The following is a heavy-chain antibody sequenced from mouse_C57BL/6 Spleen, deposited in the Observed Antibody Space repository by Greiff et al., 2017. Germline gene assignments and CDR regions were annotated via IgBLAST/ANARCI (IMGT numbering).Heavy chain of an antibody. Sequence: VQLQQSGPELVKPGASVKISCKASGYTFTDYYMNWVKQSRGKSLEWIGDINPNNGGTSYNQKFKGKATLTVDKSSSTAYMELRSLTSEDSAVYYCAIYYDYESFADWGQGTLVTVSA. J-gene: IGHJ3*01. CDR3: AIYYDYESFAD. V-gene: IGHV1-26*01. D-gene: IGHD2-4*01. CDR1: GYTFTDYY. CDR2: INPNNGGT.